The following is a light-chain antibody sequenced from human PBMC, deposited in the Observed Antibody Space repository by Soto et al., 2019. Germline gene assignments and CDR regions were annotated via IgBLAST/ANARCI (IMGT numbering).Light chain of an antibody. Sequence: QSLLRQPPSVSAAPGRKVTISCSGSSSNIGGNSVSWYQQLPGTAPKLLIYDDNKRPSGIPDRFSGSKSGTSATLGITGFQTGGEADYYCGSWDSSLSAYVFGTGTKVTVL. CDR1: SSNIGGNS. J-gene: IGLJ1*01. V-gene: IGLV1-51*01. CDR2: DDN. CDR3: GSWDSSLSAYV.